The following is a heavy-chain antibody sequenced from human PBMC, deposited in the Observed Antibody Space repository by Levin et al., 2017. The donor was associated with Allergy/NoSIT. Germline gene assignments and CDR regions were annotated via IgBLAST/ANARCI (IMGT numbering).Heavy chain of an antibody. D-gene: IGHD4-17*01. V-gene: IGHV3-30-3*01. J-gene: IGHJ5*02. CDR3: ARNYGDYDRGYWFDP. CDR2: ISYDGSNK. CDR1: GFTFSSYA. Sequence: GESLKISCAASGFTFSSYAMHWVRQAPGKGLEWVAVISYDGSNKYYADSVKGRFTISRDNSKNTLYLQMNSLRAEDTAVYYCARNYGDYDRGYWFDPWGQGTLVTVSS.